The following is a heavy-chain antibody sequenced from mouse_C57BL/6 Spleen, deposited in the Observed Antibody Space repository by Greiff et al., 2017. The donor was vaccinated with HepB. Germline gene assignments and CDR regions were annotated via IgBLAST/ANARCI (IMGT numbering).Heavy chain of an antibody. J-gene: IGHJ1*02. CDR2: INPSSGYT. V-gene: IGHV1-7*01. D-gene: IGHD1-1*01. Sequence: VKLMESGAELAKPGASVKLSCKASGYTFTSYWMHWVKQRPGQGLEWIGYINPSSGYTKYNQKFKDKATLTADKSSSTAYMQLSSLTYEDSAVYYCASYGSSLRWYSDVWGTGTTVTVSS. CDR1: GYTFTSYW. CDR3: ASYGSSLRWYSDV.